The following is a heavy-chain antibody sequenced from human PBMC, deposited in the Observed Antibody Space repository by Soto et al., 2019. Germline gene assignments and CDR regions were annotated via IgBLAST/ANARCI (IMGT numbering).Heavy chain of an antibody. Sequence: HPGGSLRLSCAASGFTVSGYAMAWFRQAPGQGLEWISGITGISTTTYYADSVRGRFTISRDNSNNTLFLQVNSLRAEDTALYYCAKDRWITENYLGRVEFDYWGQGTLVTVSS. D-gene: IGHD7-27*01. V-gene: IGHV3-23*01. CDR1: GFTVSGYA. J-gene: IGHJ4*02. CDR3: AKDRWITENYLGRVEFDY. CDR2: ITGISTTT.